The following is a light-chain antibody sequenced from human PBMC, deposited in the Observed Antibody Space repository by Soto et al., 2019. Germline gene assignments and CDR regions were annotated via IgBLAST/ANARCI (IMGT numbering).Light chain of an antibody. CDR3: QQYNEWPLT. CDR1: QSVSNN. Sequence: EIVMTQSPATLSVSPGERATLSCRASQSVSNNLAWYQQKPGQGPWLLMYGASTRATGIPAGFSGSGSGTEFTLTISSLQSEDSAVYYCQQYNEWPLTFGPGTKLDIK. J-gene: IGKJ3*01. CDR2: GAS. V-gene: IGKV3-15*01.